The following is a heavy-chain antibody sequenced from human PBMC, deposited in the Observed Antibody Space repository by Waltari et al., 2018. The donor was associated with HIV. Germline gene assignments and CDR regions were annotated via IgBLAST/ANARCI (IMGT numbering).Heavy chain of an antibody. D-gene: IGHD1-26*01. CDR2: VHHSGDT. J-gene: IGHJ5*02. Sequence: QLQVQESGPGLVKPSETLSLTCTVSGGSITSTIYYWGWFRQPPGKGLEWMGSVHHSGDTYYNPSLKSRVTISVDTSKKKFSLKLTSVTAADTAVYYCAQVCLPAVGACNRIDPWGQGTLVTVSS. CDR3: AQVCLPAVGACNRIDP. V-gene: IGHV4-39*01. CDR1: GGSITSTIYY.